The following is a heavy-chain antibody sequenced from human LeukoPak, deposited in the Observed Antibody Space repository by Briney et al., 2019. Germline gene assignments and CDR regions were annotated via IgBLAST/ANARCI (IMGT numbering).Heavy chain of an antibody. Sequence: NPGGSLRLSCAASGFTFSSYSMNWVRQAPGKGLEWVSSISSSSSYIYYADPVKGRFTISRDNAKNSLYLQMNSLRAEDTAVYYCARDSARNYDNLTGYHTSYYYYGMDVWGQGTTVTVSS. V-gene: IGHV3-21*01. CDR2: ISSSSSYI. D-gene: IGHD3-9*01. J-gene: IGHJ6*02. CDR1: GFTFSSYS. CDR3: ARDSARNYDNLTGYHTSYYYYGMDV.